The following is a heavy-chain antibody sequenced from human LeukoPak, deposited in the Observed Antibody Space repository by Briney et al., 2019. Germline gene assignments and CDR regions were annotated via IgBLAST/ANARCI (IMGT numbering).Heavy chain of an antibody. D-gene: IGHD3-9*01. Sequence: SETLSLTCAVYGGSFSGYYWSWIRQPPGKGLEWIGEINHSGSTNYNPSLKSRVTISVDTSKNQFSLKLSSVTAADTAVYYCARGRGRYFDWLPKFNWFDPWGQGTLVTVSS. CDR2: INHSGST. CDR1: GGSFSGYY. V-gene: IGHV4-34*01. J-gene: IGHJ5*02. CDR3: ARGRGRYFDWLPKFNWFDP.